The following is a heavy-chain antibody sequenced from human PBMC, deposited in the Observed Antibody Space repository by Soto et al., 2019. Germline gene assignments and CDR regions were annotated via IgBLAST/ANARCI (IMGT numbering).Heavy chain of an antibody. Sequence: QLQLQESGPGLVKPSETLSLTCTVSGGSISSSNYYWGWIRQPPGKGLEWIGSIYYSGSTSYNPSLSGRVTSXXDXSXXQFARRGSSVTAAGAAVYYCARPRQQLVQADGFDIWGQGTMVTVSS. CDR3: ARPRQQLVQADGFDI. CDR1: GGSISSSNYY. J-gene: IGHJ3*02. V-gene: IGHV4-39*01. D-gene: IGHD6-13*01. CDR2: IYYSGST.